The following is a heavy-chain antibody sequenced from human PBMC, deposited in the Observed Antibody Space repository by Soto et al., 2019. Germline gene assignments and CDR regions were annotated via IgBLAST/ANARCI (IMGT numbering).Heavy chain of an antibody. V-gene: IGHV3-74*01. CDR2: INSDGSSP. CDR1: GFTFSSYW. CDR3: ARPTSLGGNPFDY. D-gene: IGHD2-15*01. J-gene: IGHJ4*02. Sequence: GGSLRLSCAASGFTFSSYWMHWVRQSPGKGLVWVSRINSDGSSPTYADSVKGRFTISRDNAKNTLYLQMNSLRAEDTAVYYCARPTSLGGNPFDYWGQGTLVTVSS.